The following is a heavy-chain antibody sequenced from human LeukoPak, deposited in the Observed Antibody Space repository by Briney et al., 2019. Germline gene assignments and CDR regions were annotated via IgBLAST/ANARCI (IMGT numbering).Heavy chain of an antibody. V-gene: IGHV3-7*01. Sequence: GGSLRLSCAASGFTFSSYWMSWVRLAPGMGLEWVANIKQDGSEKYYVDSVKGRFTISRDNAKNSLYLQMNSLRAEDTAVYYCARDRSSSWFRGFDYWGQGTLVTVSS. D-gene: IGHD6-13*01. CDR3: ARDRSSSWFRGFDY. CDR1: GFTFSSYW. CDR2: IKQDGSEK. J-gene: IGHJ4*02.